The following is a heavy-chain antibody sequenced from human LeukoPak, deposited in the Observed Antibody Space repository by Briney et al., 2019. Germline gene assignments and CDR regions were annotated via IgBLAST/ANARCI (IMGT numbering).Heavy chain of an antibody. V-gene: IGHV3-7*04. D-gene: IGHD4-17*01. CDR2: IKQDGSEK. Sequence: GGSLRLSCAASGFTFSTYAMTWVRQAPGKGLEWVANIKQDGSEKYYVDSVKGRFTISRDNAKNSLYLQMNSLRAEDTAVYYCARGTLDGDYVGYYYGMDVWGQGTTVTVSS. CDR1: GFTFSTYA. CDR3: ARGTLDGDYVGYYYGMDV. J-gene: IGHJ6*02.